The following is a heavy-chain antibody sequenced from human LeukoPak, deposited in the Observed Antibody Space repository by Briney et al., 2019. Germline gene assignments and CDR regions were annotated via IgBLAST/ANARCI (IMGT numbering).Heavy chain of an antibody. V-gene: IGHV3-30*02. J-gene: IGHJ4*02. Sequence: PGGSLRLSCAASGFTFSSYGMHWVRQAPGKGLEWVAFIRYDGSNKYYADSVKGRFTISRDNAKNSLYLRMNSLRAEDTAVYYCASFRYDSSGYYGIIGYWGQGTLVTVSS. CDR3: ASFRYDSSGYYGIIGY. D-gene: IGHD3-22*01. CDR1: GFTFSSYG. CDR2: IRYDGSNK.